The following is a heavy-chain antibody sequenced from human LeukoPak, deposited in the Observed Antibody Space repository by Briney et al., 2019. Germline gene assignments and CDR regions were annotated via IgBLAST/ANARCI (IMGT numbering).Heavy chain of an antibody. J-gene: IGHJ4*02. V-gene: IGHV3-49*03. D-gene: IGHD6-19*01. CDR3: TRDQYSSGWYDILFDY. CDR1: GFTFGDYA. Sequence: GRSLRLSCTASGFTFGDYAISWFRQAPGKGLEWVGFIRSKIYGGTTEYAASVKGRFTISRDDSKSIAYLQMNSLKTEDTAVYYCTRDQYSSGWYDILFDYWGQGTLVTVSS. CDR2: IRSKIYGGTT.